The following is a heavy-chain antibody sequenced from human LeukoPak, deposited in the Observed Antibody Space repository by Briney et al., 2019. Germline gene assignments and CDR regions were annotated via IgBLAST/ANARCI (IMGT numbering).Heavy chain of an antibody. CDR2: IYYSGST. D-gene: IGHD3-10*01. J-gene: IGHJ2*01. Sequence: PSETLSLTCTVSGGSISSYYWSWIRQPPGKGLEWIGYIYYSGSTNYNPSLKSRVTISVDTSKNQFSLKLSSVTAADTAVYYCARHSPDYYGSPPYWYFDLWGRGTLVTVSS. V-gene: IGHV4-59*08. CDR1: GGSISSYY. CDR3: ARHSPDYYGSPPYWYFDL.